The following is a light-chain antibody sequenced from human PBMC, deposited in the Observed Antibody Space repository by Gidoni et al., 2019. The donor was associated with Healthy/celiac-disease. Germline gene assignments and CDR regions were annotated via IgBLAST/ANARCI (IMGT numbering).Light chain of an antibody. CDR1: QSVSSSY. Sequence: EIVLTKSQGTLSLSPGERATLSCRASQSVSSSYLAWYQQKPRQAPRLLIYGASSRATGTPDRFSGSWSGTDFTLTSSSLEPEDFAVYYCQQYGSSPGTFGQGTKVEIK. CDR3: QQYGSSPGT. V-gene: IGKV3-20*01. J-gene: IGKJ1*01. CDR2: GAS.